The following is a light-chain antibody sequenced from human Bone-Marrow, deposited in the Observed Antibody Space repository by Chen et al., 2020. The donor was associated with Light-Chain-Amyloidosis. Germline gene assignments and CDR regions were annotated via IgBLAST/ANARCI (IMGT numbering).Light chain of an antibody. CDR3: QSADSSGTYEVI. Sequence: SSELTQPPSVSVSPGPTARITCSGDDLPTQYAYWYQKKPGRAPVLVIHRDTEMPSGISERFSGSSSGTTAPLTISGVQAEDEADYHCQSADSSGTYEVIFGGGTKLTVL. J-gene: IGLJ2*01. V-gene: IGLV3-25*03. CDR1: DLPTQY. CDR2: RDT.